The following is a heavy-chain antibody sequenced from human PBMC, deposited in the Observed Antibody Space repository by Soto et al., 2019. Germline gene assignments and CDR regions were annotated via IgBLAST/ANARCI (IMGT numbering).Heavy chain of an antibody. J-gene: IGHJ6*02. CDR1: GFTFSSYS. D-gene: IGHD4-17*01. CDR2: ISSSSSTI. Sequence: GGSLRLSCAASGFTFSSYSMNWVRQAPGKGLEWVSYISSSSSTIYYADSVKGRFTISRDNAKNSLYLQINSLRDEDTVVYYCARLFPGVLNDYGDYDLYYYYGMDVWGQGTTVTV. V-gene: IGHV3-48*02. CDR3: ARLFPGVLNDYGDYDLYYYYGMDV.